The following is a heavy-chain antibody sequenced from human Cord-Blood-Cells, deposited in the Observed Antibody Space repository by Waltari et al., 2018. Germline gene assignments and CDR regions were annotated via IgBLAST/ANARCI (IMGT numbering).Heavy chain of an antibody. Sequence: QVQLVQSGAEVKKPGSSVKVSCKDSGGTLSSYAISWGRTAPGQGLEWMGGIIPIFGTANYAQKFQGRVTITADESTSKAYMELSSLRSEDTAVYYCAGRYWDLYWYFDLWGRGTLVTVSS. D-gene: IGHD2-8*02. CDR1: GGTLSSYA. V-gene: IGHV1-69*01. J-gene: IGHJ2*01. CDR2: IIPIFGTA. CDR3: AGRYWDLYWYFDL.